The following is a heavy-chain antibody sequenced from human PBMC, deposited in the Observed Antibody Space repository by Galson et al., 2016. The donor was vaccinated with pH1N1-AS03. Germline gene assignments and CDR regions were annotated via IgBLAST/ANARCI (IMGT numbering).Heavy chain of an antibody. D-gene: IGHD2-15*01. CDR1: AYTFTSYA. CDR3: ARGAVNLGREIVPRYNWFDP. V-gene: IGHV7-4-1*02. CDR2: INTNTGNP. J-gene: IGHJ5*02. Sequence: SVKVSCKASAYTFTSYAMNWVRQAPGQGLEWMGWINTNTGNPTYAQGFTGRFVFSLDTSVSTTYLQISGLKAEDTAVYFYARGAVNLGREIVPRYNWFDPWGQGTLVTVSS.